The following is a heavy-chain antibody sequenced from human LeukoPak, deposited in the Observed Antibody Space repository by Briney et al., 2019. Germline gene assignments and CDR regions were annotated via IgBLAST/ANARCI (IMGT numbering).Heavy chain of an antibody. CDR2: IFYRGST. CDR3: AILGTGGS. J-gene: IGHJ5*02. V-gene: IGHV4-39*01. D-gene: IGHD3-10*01. CDR1: GGSISSTSYY. Sequence: SVTLSLTCTVSGGSISSTSYYWGWVRQPPGKGLEWIGTIFYRGSTSYNPSLKSRVTIAVDTSNNQFSLRLSSVTAADTAVYYCAILGTGGSWGQGTLVTVSS.